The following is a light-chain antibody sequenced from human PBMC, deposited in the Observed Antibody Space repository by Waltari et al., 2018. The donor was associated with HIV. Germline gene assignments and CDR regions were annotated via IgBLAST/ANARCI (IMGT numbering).Light chain of an antibody. V-gene: IGLV1-47*01. Sequence: QPVLTQPLSASETPGQSLNISCSGGTSNLRRNFVFWYQQVQNIGPKLLVYRNDQRRSGVRDRFSGSRSGTSASLGISGLLAEDEAHYYCASWDDGLSGHVFGSGTTVFVL. J-gene: IGLJ1*01. CDR2: RND. CDR3: ASWDDGLSGHV. CDR1: TSNLRRNF.